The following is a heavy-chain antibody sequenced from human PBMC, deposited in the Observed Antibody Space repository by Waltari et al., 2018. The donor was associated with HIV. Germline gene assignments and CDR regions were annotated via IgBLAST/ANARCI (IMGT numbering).Heavy chain of an antibody. CDR3: ARDQRVATDFDY. V-gene: IGHV3-21*01. CDR2: ISSRSSYI. D-gene: IGHD5-12*01. CDR1: GFTFSDYT. Sequence: EVQLVESGGGLVKPGGSLRLSCAASGFTFSDYTMNWVRQAPGKGLEWVSSISSRSSYIYYADSVRGRFTISRDNAKSSLYLQMNSLGAEDTAVYYCARDQRVATDFDYWGQGTLVTVSS. J-gene: IGHJ4*02.